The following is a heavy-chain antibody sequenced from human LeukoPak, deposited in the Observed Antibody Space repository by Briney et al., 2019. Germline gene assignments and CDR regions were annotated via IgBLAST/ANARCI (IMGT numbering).Heavy chain of an antibody. Sequence: GGSLRLSCAASGFTFSSYNMNWVRQAPGKGLEWVSYISSSSSTTYYADSVKGRSTISRDNAKNSLYLHMNSLRAEDTAVYYCARDGSGYYGDFDYWGQGTLVTVSS. D-gene: IGHD3-22*01. CDR1: GFTFSSYN. CDR3: ARDGSGYYGDFDY. V-gene: IGHV3-48*01. J-gene: IGHJ4*02. CDR2: ISSSSSTT.